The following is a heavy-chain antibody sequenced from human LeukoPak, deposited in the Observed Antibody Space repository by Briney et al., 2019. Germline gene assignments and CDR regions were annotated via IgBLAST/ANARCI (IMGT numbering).Heavy chain of an antibody. Sequence: SETLSLTCAVYGGSFSGYYWSWIRQPPEKGLEWIGEINHSGSTNYNPSLKSRVTISVDTSKNQFSLKLSSVTAADTAVYYCARGLSWSFGWFDPWGQGTLVTVSS. CDR1: GGSFSGYY. CDR3: ARGLSWSFGWFDP. CDR2: INHSGST. D-gene: IGHD3-10*01. V-gene: IGHV4-34*01. J-gene: IGHJ5*02.